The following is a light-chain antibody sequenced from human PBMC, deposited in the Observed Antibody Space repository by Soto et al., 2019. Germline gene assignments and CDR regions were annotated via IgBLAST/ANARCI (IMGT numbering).Light chain of an antibody. V-gene: IGKV3-15*01. CDR2: GAS. J-gene: IGKJ2*01. CDR1: QSVNNN. Sequence: EIILTQSPASLSVSPGERATLSCRASQSVNNNLAWYQQKPGQAPRLLIYGASTRATGIPGRFRGSGSGTEFTLTITSLQSEDFAVYFCQQYNNSPPDTFGQGTKLEIK. CDR3: QQYNNSPPDT.